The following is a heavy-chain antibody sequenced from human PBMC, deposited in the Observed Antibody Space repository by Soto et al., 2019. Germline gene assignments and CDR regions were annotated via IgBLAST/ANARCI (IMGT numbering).Heavy chain of an antibody. V-gene: IGHV1-69*06. CDR1: GGTFSSYA. Sequence: QVQLVQSGAEVKKPGSSVKVSCKASGGTFSSYAISWVRQAPRQGLEWMGGIIPIFGTANYAQKFQGRVTITADKSTSTSYMELSSLRSEDTAVYYCARAGRSGSYYDCFDPWGQGTLVTVSS. CDR3: ARAGRSGSYYDCFDP. D-gene: IGHD1-26*01. CDR2: IIPIFGTA. J-gene: IGHJ5*02.